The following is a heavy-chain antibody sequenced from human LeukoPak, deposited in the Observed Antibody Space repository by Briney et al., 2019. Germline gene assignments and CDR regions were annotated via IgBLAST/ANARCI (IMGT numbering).Heavy chain of an antibody. CDR2: INTDGGSI. D-gene: IGHD3-10*01. CDR1: GFTFSSSW. J-gene: IGHJ6*02. CDR3: ARGPMVRGAYGMDV. Sequence: GGSLRLSCAASGFTFSSSWMLWVRQAPGKGLLWVSRINTDGGSISYADSVKGRFTISRDNAENTLYLQMNSLRAEDTAVYYCARGPMVRGAYGMDVWGQGTTVTVSS. V-gene: IGHV3-74*01.